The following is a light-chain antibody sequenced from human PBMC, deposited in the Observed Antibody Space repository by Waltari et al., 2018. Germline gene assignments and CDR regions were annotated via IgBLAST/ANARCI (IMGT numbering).Light chain of an antibody. J-gene: IGLJ3*02. CDR3: QTGGHGTWV. V-gene: IGLV4-69*01. CDR1: SEHSSTS. Sequence: QLVLTQSPSASASLGPSVKLTCTLRSEHSSTSIAWHQQQPEKGPRYLMKVNSEGSNSKGDEIPDRFSGSSSGAERYLTISSLQSEDEADYYCQTGGHGTWVFGGGTKLTVL. CDR2: VNSEGSN.